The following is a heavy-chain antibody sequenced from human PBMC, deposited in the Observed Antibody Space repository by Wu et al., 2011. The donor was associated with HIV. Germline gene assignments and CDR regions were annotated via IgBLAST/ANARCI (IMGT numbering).Heavy chain of an antibody. D-gene: IGHD2-8*01. CDR3: GTNEAHAFDI. CDR2: IYPGNSHT. V-gene: IGHV5-51*01. Sequence: LEWMGIIYPGNSHTRYGPSFQGQVTISVDKSVSTAYLQWSNLKASDTAMYFCGTNEAHAFDIWGQGTFVTVS. J-gene: IGHJ3*02.